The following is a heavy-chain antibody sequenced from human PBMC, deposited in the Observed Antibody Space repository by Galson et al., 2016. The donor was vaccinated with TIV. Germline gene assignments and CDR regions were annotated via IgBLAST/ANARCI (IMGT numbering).Heavy chain of an antibody. V-gene: IGHV4-59*01. Sequence: ETLSLTCTVSGDSIRSYYWTWVRQPPGKGLEWIGHVFYSGSADYSPSLKRRVTITLDRSKNQFSLNLRSVTAADTAVYYCARDKSDFDTVDYFYYYMDVWGKGTTVTVSS. CDR1: GDSIRSYY. CDR2: VFYSGSA. J-gene: IGHJ6*03. CDR3: ARDKSDFDTVDYFYYYMDV. D-gene: IGHD2-21*02.